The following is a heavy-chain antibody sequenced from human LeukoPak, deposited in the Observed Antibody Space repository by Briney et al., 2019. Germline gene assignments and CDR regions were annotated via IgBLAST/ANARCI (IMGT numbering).Heavy chain of an antibody. CDR2: INHSGST. CDR1: GGSFSGYY. J-gene: IGHJ6*02. Sequence: PSETLSLTCAVYGGSFSGYYWSWIRQPPGKGLEWIGEINHSGSTNYNPSLKSRVTISVDTSKNQFSLKLSSVTAADTAVYYCARGGRCSSTSCYRWTYYYGMDVWGQGTTVTVSS. CDR3: ARGGRCSSTSCYRWTYYYGMDV. V-gene: IGHV4-34*01. D-gene: IGHD2-2*02.